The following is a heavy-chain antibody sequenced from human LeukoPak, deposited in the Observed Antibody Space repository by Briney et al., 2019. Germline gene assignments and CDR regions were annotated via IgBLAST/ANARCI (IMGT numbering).Heavy chain of an antibody. V-gene: IGHV3-30*02. CDR1: GFIFSSYG. D-gene: IGHD6-13*01. J-gene: IGHJ1*01. CDR3: AKRSGSGGIWYNSRKHGDFQH. CDR2: IRYDGSNK. Sequence: GGSLRLSCAASGFIFSSYGMHWVRQAPGKGLEWVAFIRYDGSNKYYADFVKGRFTISRDNSKNTLYLQMNSLRAEDTAVYYCAKRSGSGGIWYNSRKHGDFQHWGQGTLVTVSS.